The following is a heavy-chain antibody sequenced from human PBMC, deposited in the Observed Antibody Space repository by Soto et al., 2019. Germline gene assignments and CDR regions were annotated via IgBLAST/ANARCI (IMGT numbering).Heavy chain of an antibody. CDR2: IIPLFGTA. V-gene: IGHV1-69*01. J-gene: IGHJ4*02. CDR1: GGTFNIHS. D-gene: IGHD3-22*01. CDR3: ARGASTHYYDSSGYYKGPLDY. Sequence: QVQLVQSGADVKKPGSSVKVSCKASGGTFNIHSISWVRQAPGQGLEWMGGIIPLFGTAYYAQEFQGRVTITADESTSTAYMELSSLRSEDTAVYFCARGASTHYYDSSGYYKGPLDYWGQGTLVTVSS.